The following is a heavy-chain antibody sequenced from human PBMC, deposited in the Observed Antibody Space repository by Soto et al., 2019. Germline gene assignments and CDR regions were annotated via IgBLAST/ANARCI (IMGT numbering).Heavy chain of an antibody. Sequence: GGSLRLSCAASGFTFSSYGMHWVRQAPGKGLEWVAVISYDGSNKYYADSVKGRFTISRDNSKNTLYLQMNSLRAEDTAVYYCAKGIPPFGVVLRATPGDYWGQGTLVTVSS. CDR2: ISYDGSNK. D-gene: IGHD3-3*01. CDR1: GFTFSSYG. J-gene: IGHJ4*02. V-gene: IGHV3-30*18. CDR3: AKGIPPFGVVLRATPGDY.